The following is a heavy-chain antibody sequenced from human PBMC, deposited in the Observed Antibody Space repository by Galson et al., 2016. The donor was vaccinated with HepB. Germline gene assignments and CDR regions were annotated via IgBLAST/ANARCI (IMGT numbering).Heavy chain of an antibody. CDR2: ISTTGTNI. Sequence: SLRLSCAASGFTFSLSQMVWVRQAPGKGLEWISSISTTGTNIFYADSVKGRLTISRDNANNSLSLQMKSLRAEDTAVYYCARDRGSDGVRYGMDVWGQGTTVTVSS. D-gene: IGHD3-16*01. V-gene: IGHV3-21*01. CDR1: GFTFSLSQ. CDR3: ARDRGSDGVRYGMDV. J-gene: IGHJ6*02.